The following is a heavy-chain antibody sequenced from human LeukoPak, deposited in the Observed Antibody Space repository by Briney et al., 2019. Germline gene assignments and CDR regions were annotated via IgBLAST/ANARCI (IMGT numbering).Heavy chain of an antibody. CDR1: GGSISRTNW. V-gene: IGHV4-4*02. CDR2: ISLSGRT. CDR3: SRESGAFSPFGY. D-gene: IGHD1-26*01. Sequence: SGTLSLTCDVSGGSISRTNWWSWVRQSPGQVLEWNGEISLSGRTNYNPSLQSRVTMSLDESKNQLSLDLASVTAADTAVYYCSRESGAFSPFGYWGQGTLVTVHS. J-gene: IGHJ4*02.